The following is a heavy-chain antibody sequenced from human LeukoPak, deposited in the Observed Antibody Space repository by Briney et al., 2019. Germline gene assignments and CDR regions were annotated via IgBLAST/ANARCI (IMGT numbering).Heavy chain of an antibody. Sequence: GRSLRLSCAASGFTFSSYGMHWVRQAPGKGLEWVTVIWYGGSNKYYADSVKGRFTISRDNSKNTLYLQMNSLRAEDTAVYYCAKEAGIAARRGYFDYWGQGTLVTVSS. D-gene: IGHD6-13*01. CDR3: AKEAGIAARRGYFDY. V-gene: IGHV3-30*18. CDR1: GFTFSSYG. J-gene: IGHJ4*02. CDR2: IWYGGSNK.